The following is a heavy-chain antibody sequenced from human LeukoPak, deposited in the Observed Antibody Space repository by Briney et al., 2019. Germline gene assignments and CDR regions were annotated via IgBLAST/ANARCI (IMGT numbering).Heavy chain of an antibody. Sequence: GGSLRLSCAASGFTFSSYGMHWVRQAPGKGLEWVAVISYDGSNKYYADSVKGRFTISRDNSKNTLYLQMNSLRAEDTAVYYCARGGCSSTSCYRAAYYYYYMDVWGKGTTVTVSS. J-gene: IGHJ6*03. D-gene: IGHD2-2*01. CDR3: ARGGCSSTSCYRAAYYYYYMDV. CDR1: GFTFSSYG. CDR2: ISYDGSNK. V-gene: IGHV3-30*19.